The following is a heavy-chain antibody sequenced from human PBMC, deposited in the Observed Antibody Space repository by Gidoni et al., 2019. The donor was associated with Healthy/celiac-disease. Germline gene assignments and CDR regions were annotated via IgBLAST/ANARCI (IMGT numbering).Heavy chain of an antibody. Sequence: EVQLVESGGGLVQPGGSLRLSCAASGFTFSSYWMHWVRQAPGKGLVWVSRINSDGSSTSYADSVKGRFTISRDNAKNTLYLQMNSLRAEDTAVYYCARDLYYGSGSYYAHSSYYGMDVWGQGTTVTVSS. CDR2: INSDGSST. D-gene: IGHD3-10*01. V-gene: IGHV3-74*01. CDR3: ARDLYYGSGSYYAHSSYYGMDV. J-gene: IGHJ6*02. CDR1: GFTFSSYW.